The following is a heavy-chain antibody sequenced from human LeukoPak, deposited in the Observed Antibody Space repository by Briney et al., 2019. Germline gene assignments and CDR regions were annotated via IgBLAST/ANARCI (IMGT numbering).Heavy chain of an antibody. J-gene: IGHJ3*02. Sequence: SVKVSCKASGGTFSSYAISWVRQAPGQGLEWMGGIIPIFGTANYAQKFQGRVTITADESTSTAYMELSSLRSEDTAVYFCARGGDPPRDGFDIWGQGTMVTVSS. CDR2: IIPIFGTA. D-gene: IGHD2-21*02. CDR3: ARGGDPPRDGFDI. CDR1: GGTFSSYA. V-gene: IGHV1-69*13.